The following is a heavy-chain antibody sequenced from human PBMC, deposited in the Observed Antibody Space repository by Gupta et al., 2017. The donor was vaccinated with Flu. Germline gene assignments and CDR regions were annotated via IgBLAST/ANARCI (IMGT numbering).Heavy chain of an antibody. CDR2: INHSGST. CDR3: ARGASPNHIVVVTAIAYAFDI. V-gene: IGHV4-34*01. Sequence: QVQLQQWGAGLLKPSETLSLTCAVYGGSFSGYYWSWIRQPPGKGLEWIGEINHSGSTNYNPSLKSRVTISVDTSKNQFSLKLSSVTAADTAVYYCARGASPNHIVVVTAIAYAFDIWGQGTMVTVSS. D-gene: IGHD2-21*02. J-gene: IGHJ3*02. CDR1: GGSFSGYY.